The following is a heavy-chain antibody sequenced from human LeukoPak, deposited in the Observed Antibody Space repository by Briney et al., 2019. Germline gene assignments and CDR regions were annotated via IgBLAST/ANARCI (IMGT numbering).Heavy chain of an antibody. CDR1: GYTFTNYG. CDR2: INPNNGNT. V-gene: IGHV1-18*01. CDR3: SREITTGNFYY. J-gene: IGHJ4*02. Sequence: ASVKVSCKASGYTFTNYGIIWVRQAPGQGLEWTGWINPNNGNTNYAQKFQGRVTMTTDTSTRTAYMELRSLRSDDTAVYFCSREITTGNFYYWGQGTLVTVSS. D-gene: IGHD4-11*01.